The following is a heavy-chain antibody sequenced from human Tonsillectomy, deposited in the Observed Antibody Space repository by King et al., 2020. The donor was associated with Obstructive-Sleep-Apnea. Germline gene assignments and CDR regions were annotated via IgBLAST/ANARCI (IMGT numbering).Heavy chain of an antibody. J-gene: IGHJ5*02. Sequence: VQLQESGPGLVKPSETLSLTCTVSGGSISSSSYYWGWIRQPPGKGLEWIGSIYYSGSTYYNPSLKSRVTISVDTSKNQFSLKLSSVTAADTAVYYCARHGPWNYKEGHSWFDPWGQGTLVTVSS. D-gene: IGHD1-7*01. V-gene: IGHV4-39*01. CDR1: GGSISSSSYY. CDR2: IYYSGST. CDR3: ARHGPWNYKEGHSWFDP.